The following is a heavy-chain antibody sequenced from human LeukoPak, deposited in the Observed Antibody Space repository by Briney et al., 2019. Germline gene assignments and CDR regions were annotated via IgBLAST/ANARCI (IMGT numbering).Heavy chain of an antibody. CDR2: ISSSGSTI. J-gene: IGHJ4*02. D-gene: IGHD2-2*01. CDR1: GFTFSDHY. Sequence: GGSLRLSCAASGFTFSDHYMSWIRQAPGKGLEWVSYISSSGSTIYYADSVKGRFTISRDNAKNSLYLQMNSLRAEDTAVYYCARIPPGYCSSTSCWSLDYWGQGTLVTVSS. CDR3: ARIPPGYCSSTSCWSLDY. V-gene: IGHV3-11*01.